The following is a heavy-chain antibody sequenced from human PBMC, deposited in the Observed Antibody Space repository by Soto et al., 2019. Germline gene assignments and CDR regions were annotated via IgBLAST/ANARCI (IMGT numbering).Heavy chain of an antibody. CDR3: ARDSYSSGWSPDWYFDL. D-gene: IGHD6-19*01. V-gene: IGHV3-7*01. J-gene: IGHJ2*01. CDR1: GFTFSSYW. Sequence: EVQLVESGGGLVQPGGSLRLSCAASGFTFSSYWMSWVRQAPGKGLEWVANIKQDGSEKYYVDSVKGRFTISRDNAKNSLYLQMNSLRVEDTAVYYCARDSYSSGWSPDWYFDLWGRGTLVTVSS. CDR2: IKQDGSEK.